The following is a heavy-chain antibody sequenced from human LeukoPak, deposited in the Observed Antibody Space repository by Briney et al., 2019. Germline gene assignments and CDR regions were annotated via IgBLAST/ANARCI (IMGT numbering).Heavy chain of an antibody. D-gene: IGHD2-21*01. J-gene: IGHJ4*02. CDR2: IYSGGST. Sequence: GGSLRLSCAASGFTVSSNFLSWVRQPPGKGLEWVSDIYSGGSTYYADSVKGRFTISRDNSKNTLYLQMNSLRAEDTAVYYRTRGGGGSFPHYWGQGTLVTVSS. CDR3: TRGGGGSFPHY. V-gene: IGHV3-53*01. CDR1: GFTVSSNF.